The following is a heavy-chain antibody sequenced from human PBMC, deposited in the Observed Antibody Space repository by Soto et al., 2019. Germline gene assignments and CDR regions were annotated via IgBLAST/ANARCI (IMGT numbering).Heavy chain of an antibody. D-gene: IGHD6-19*01. CDR1: GFTFSSYA. Sequence: GGSLRLSCVASGFTFSSYAMSWVRQAPGKGLEWVSTISGSDGRTYYADSVKGRFTICRDNSKNTLYLQMNSLRAEDTAIYYCAKEYSSGWYYFDYWGQGTLVTVSS. V-gene: IGHV3-23*01. CDR2: ISGSDGRT. J-gene: IGHJ4*02. CDR3: AKEYSSGWYYFDY.